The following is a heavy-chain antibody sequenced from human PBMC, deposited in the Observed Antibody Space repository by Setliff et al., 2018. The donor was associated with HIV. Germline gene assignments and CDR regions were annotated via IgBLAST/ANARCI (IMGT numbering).Heavy chain of an antibody. CDR2: INHSGRT. D-gene: IGHD3-16*01. CDR1: GGTFSLHY. Sequence: SETLSLTCAVSGGTFSLHYYTWIRQSPLRGLEWIGEINHSGRTFYKPSLKSRLTISVDTSKNQFSLSLSSVTAADTAVYFCARGGAVSADFDSWGQGTLVTVSS. V-gene: IGHV4-34*01. J-gene: IGHJ5*01. CDR3: ARGGAVSADFDS.